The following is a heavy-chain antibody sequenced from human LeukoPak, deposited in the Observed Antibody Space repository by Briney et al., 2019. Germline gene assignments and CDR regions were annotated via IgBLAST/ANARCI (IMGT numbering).Heavy chain of an antibody. J-gene: IGHJ4*02. CDR2: INHSGST. Sequence: KPSETLSLTCAVYGGSFSGYYWSWIRQPPGKGLEWIGEINHSGSTNYNPSLKSRVTISVDTSKNQFSLKLSSVTAADTAVYYCERGKEAPDILTGYPHAPFDYWGQGTLVTVSS. CDR3: ERGKEAPDILTGYPHAPFDY. V-gene: IGHV4-34*01. D-gene: IGHD3-9*01. CDR1: GGSFSGYY.